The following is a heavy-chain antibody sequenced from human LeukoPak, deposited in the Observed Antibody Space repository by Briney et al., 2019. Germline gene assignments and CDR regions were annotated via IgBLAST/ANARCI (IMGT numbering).Heavy chain of an antibody. CDR2: LHPADSDT. V-gene: IGHV5-51*03. CDR1: RYSFTNYW. D-gene: IGHD2-15*01. Sequence: GRSLKLSCKGSRYSFTNYWIGWVRQMPGKGLEWMGILHPADSDTRYSPSFQGQVTISADKSISTAYLQWSSLKASDTAMYYCARLFRDCSGGSCYPYYFDYWGQGTLVTVSS. J-gene: IGHJ4*02. CDR3: ARLFRDCSGGSCYPYYFDY.